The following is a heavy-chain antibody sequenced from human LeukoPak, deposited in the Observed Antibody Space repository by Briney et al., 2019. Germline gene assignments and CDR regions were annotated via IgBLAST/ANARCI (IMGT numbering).Heavy chain of an antibody. D-gene: IGHD1-1*01. CDR1: GGSFSGYY. CDR3: ARVYEGTRAPEY. V-gene: IGHV4-34*12. J-gene: IGHJ4*02. Sequence: SETPSLTCAVYGGSFSGYYWGWIREPPGKGLEWIGSIFHRWSTYYNPSRRGRVTISVDTSKNQLSLRLVSVTGAGTAVYYCARVYEGTRAPEYWGQGPLVTVSS. CDR2: IFHRWST.